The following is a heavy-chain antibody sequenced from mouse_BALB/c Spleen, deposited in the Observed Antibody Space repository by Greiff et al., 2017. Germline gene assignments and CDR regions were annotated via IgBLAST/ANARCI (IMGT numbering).Heavy chain of an antibody. V-gene: IGHV3-2*02. J-gene: IGHJ3*01. D-gene: IGHD3-1*01. CDR2: ISYSGST. CDR1: GYSITSDYA. Sequence: EVKLVESGPGLVKPSQSLSLTCTVTGYSITSDYAWTWIRQFPGNKLEWMGYISYSGSTSYNPSLKSRISITRDTSKNQFFLQLNSVTTEDTATYYCARSSGYSWFAYWGQGTLVTVSA. CDR3: ARSSGYSWFAY.